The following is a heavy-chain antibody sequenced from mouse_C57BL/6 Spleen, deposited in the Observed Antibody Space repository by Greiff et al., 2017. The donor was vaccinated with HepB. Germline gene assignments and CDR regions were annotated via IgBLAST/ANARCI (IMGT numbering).Heavy chain of an antibody. CDR3: ARHRYFDY. CDR1: GYTFTSYW. Sequence: QVQLQQSGAELVMPGASVKLSCKASGYTFTSYWMHWVKQRPGQGLEWIGEIDPSDSYTNYNQKFKGKSTLTVDKSSSTAYMQLSSLTSEDSAVYYCARHRYFDYWGQGTTLTVSS. J-gene: IGHJ2*01. V-gene: IGHV1-69*01. CDR2: IDPSDSYT.